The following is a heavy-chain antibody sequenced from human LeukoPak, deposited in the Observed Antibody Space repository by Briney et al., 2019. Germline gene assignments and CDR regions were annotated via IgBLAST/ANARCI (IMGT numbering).Heavy chain of an antibody. Sequence: ASVKVSCKASGGTFSSYAISWVRQAPGQGLEWMGRIIPIFGIANYAQKFQGRVTITADKSTSTAYMELSSLRSEDTAVYYCARGGSLGNYFDYWGQGTLVTVS. V-gene: IGHV1-69*04. CDR2: IIPIFGIA. D-gene: IGHD1-26*01. CDR3: ARGGSLGNYFDY. J-gene: IGHJ4*02. CDR1: GGTFSSYA.